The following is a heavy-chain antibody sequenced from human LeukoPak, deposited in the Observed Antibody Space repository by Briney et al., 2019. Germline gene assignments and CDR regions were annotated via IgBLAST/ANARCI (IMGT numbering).Heavy chain of an antibody. V-gene: IGHV4-34*01. CDR1: GGSFSGYY. D-gene: IGHD2-2*01. J-gene: IGHJ4*02. Sequence: SETLSLTCAVYGGSFSGYYWSWIRQPPGKGLEWIGEINHSGSTDYNPSLKSRVTISVDTSKNQFSLKLSSVTAADTAVYYCARRGYCSSTSCYVDFDYWGQGTLVTVSS. CDR2: INHSGST. CDR3: ARRGYCSSTSCYVDFDY.